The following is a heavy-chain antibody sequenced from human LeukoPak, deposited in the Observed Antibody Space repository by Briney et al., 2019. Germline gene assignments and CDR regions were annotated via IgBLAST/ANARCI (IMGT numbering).Heavy chain of an antibody. Sequence: ASVKVSCKASGYTFTSYGISWVRQAPGQGLEWMGWISAYNGNTNYAQKLQGRVTMTTDTSTSTAYMELRSLRSDDTAVYYCARALRMGSSWPLAFDIWGQGTMVTVSS. D-gene: IGHD6-13*01. J-gene: IGHJ3*02. V-gene: IGHV1-18*01. CDR1: GYTFTSYG. CDR3: ARALRMGSSWPLAFDI. CDR2: ISAYNGNT.